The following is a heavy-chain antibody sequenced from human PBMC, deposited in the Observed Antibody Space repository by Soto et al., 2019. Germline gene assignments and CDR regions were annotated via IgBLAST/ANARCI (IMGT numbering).Heavy chain of an antibody. V-gene: IGHV4-59*01. J-gene: IGHJ5*02. CDR3: ARESREGRNHRFEP. D-gene: IGHD1-26*01. Sequence: SETLSLTCTASGRSISSYYWSWIRQPPGKGLEWIGYIYYSGNTNYNPSLKSRVTISLDTSKNQFSLKLSSVTAADTAVYYCARESREGRNHRFEPWGQGTLVTVPS. CDR2: IYYSGNT. CDR1: GRSISSYY.